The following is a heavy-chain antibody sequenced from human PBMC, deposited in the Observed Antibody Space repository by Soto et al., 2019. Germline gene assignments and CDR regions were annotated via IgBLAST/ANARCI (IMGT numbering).Heavy chain of an antibody. V-gene: IGHV1-3*01. CDR1: GYTFTSYT. CDR3: ARVLPPFDP. Sequence: GASVKVSCKASGYTFTSYTMHWVRQAPGQRLEWMGWINAGNGNTKYSQKFQGRVTISRDKSTSTAYMELSSLRSEDTAVYYCARVLPPFDPWGQGTLVTVSS. J-gene: IGHJ5*02. CDR2: INAGNGNT.